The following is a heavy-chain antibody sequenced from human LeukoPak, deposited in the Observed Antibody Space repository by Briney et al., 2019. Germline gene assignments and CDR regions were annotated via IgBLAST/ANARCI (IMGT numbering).Heavy chain of an antibody. V-gene: IGHV3-23*01. CDR3: AKGSLGSWYYFDY. Sequence: GGSLRLSCAASGFTFGSSAMSWVRQAPGKGPEWVSTFSRSGPDTYYADSVKGRFTIFRDNSKNTLYLQMNSLRAEDTAVYYCAKGSLGSWYYFDYWGQGTLVTVPS. D-gene: IGHD6-13*01. J-gene: IGHJ4*02. CDR2: FSRSGPDT. CDR1: GFTFGSSA.